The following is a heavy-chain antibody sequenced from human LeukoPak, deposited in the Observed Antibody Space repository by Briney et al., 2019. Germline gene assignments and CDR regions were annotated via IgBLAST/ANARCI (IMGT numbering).Heavy chain of an antibody. D-gene: IGHD1-1*01. CDR3: ARPRQLDGLDY. J-gene: IGHJ4*02. CDR2: IYTSGST. Sequence: SETLSLTCTVSGGSISSYYWSWIRQPPGKGLEWIGYIYTSGSTNYNPSLKSRVTISVDTSKNQFSLKLSSVTAADTAVYYCARPRQLDGLDYWGQGTLVTVSS. CDR1: GGSISSYY. V-gene: IGHV4-4*09.